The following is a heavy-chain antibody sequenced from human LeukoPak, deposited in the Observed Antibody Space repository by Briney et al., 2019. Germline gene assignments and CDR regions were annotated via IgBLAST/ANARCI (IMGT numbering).Heavy chain of an antibody. V-gene: IGHV1-46*01. Sequence: ASVKVSCKASGYTFTGYYMHWVRQAPGQGLEWMGWINPNSGSTSYAQKFQGRVTMTRDTSTSTVYMELSSLRSEDTAVYCCARAPRHVVPAAIRGLNWFDPWGQGTLVTVSS. CDR2: INPNSGST. J-gene: IGHJ5*02. CDR1: GYTFTGYY. D-gene: IGHD2-2*02. CDR3: ARAPRHVVPAAIRGLNWFDP.